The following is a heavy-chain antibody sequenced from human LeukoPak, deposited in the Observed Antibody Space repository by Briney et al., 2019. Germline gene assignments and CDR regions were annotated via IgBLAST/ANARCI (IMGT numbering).Heavy chain of an antibody. V-gene: IGHV1-24*01. J-gene: IGHJ4*02. CDR2: FDPEDGQT. D-gene: IGHD1-26*01. CDR3: AADGGELLGY. CDR1: GYTLTGLS. Sequence: ASVKVSCKVSGYTLTGLSMHWMRQAPGKGLEWMGGFDPEDGQTIYAQKFQGRVTMTEDTSTDTAYMELSSLRSEDTAVYYCAADGGELLGYWGQGTLVTVSS.